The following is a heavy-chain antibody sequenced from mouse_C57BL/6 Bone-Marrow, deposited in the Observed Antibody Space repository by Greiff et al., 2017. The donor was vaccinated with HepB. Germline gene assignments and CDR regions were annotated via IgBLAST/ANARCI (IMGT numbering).Heavy chain of an antibody. V-gene: IGHV5-6*01. J-gene: IGHJ4*01. CDR2: ISSGGSYT. CDR1: GFTFSSYG. Sequence: EVQGVESGGDLVKPGGSLKLSCAASGFTFSSYGMSWVRQTPDKRLEWVATISSGGSYTYYPDSVKERFTISRDNAKNTLYLQMSSLKSEDTAMYYCAKPYYDSWGQGTSVTVSS. D-gene: IGHD2-4*01. CDR3: AKPYYDS.